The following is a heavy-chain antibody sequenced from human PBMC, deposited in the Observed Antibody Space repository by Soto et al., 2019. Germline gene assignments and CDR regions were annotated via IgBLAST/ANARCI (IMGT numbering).Heavy chain of an antibody. CDR3: SSSTLLIVDYYYGMDF. V-gene: IGHV1-2*04. CDR2: INPNSGGT. Sequence: ASVKVSCKASGYTFTGYYMHWVRQAPGQGLEWMGWINPNSGGTNYAQKFQGWVTMTRDTSTSTAYMELSRLRSEDTAVYYCSSSTLLIVDYYYGMDFWGQGTTVTVSS. D-gene: IGHD3-22*01. J-gene: IGHJ6*02. CDR1: GYTFTGYY.